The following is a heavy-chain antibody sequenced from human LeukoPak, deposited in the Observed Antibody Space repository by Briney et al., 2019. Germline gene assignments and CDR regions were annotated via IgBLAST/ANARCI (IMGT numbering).Heavy chain of an antibody. D-gene: IGHD2-15*01. Sequence: PGGSLRLSCAASGFTFDDYAMHWVRQAPGKGLEWVSGISWNSGSIGYADSVKGRFTISRDNAKNSLYLQMNSLRAGDTALYYCAKEKDIVVVVAATRHYYYYMDVWGKGTTVTVSS. J-gene: IGHJ6*03. CDR2: ISWNSGSI. CDR1: GFTFDDYA. CDR3: AKEKDIVVVVAATRHYYYYMDV. V-gene: IGHV3-9*01.